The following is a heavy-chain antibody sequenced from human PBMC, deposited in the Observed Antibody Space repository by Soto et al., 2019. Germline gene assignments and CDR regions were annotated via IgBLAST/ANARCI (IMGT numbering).Heavy chain of an antibody. CDR3: ARHTPLLYYYGFTNQLNWFDP. CDR2: IYYSGST. V-gene: IGHV4-39*01. CDR1: GGSISSSSYY. J-gene: IGHJ5*02. Sequence: SETLSLTCTVSGGSISSSSYYWGWIRQPPGKGLEWIGSIYYSGSTYYNPSLKSRVTISVDTSKNQFSLKLSSVTAADTAVYYCARHTPLLYYYGFTNQLNWFDPWGQGTLVTVSS. D-gene: IGHD3-10*01.